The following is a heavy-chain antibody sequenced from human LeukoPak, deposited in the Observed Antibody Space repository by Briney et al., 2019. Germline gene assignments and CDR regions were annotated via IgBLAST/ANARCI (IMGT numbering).Heavy chain of an antibody. D-gene: IGHD5-12*01. J-gene: IGHJ6*03. Sequence: GGSLRLSCAASGFTFSNAWMSWVRQAPGKGLEWVGRIKSKTDGGTTDYAAPVKGRFTISRDDSKNTLYLQMNSLKTEDTAVYYCTTDIYERGGYDYYYYYYMDVWGKGTTVTVSS. V-gene: IGHV3-15*01. CDR1: GFTFSNAW. CDR2: IKSKTDGGTT. CDR3: TTDIYERGGYDYYYYYYMDV.